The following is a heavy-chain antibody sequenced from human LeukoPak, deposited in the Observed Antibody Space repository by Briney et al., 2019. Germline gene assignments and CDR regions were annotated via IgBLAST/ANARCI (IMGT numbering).Heavy chain of an antibody. CDR3: AKDSPLLDQTPPD. Sequence: GGSLRLSCAASGFTFSSYSMNWVRQAPGKGLEWVSYISSSSSTIYYADSVKGRFTISRDNSKNTLYLQMNSLRAEDTAVYYCAKDSPLLDQTPPDWGQGTLVTVSS. V-gene: IGHV3-48*01. D-gene: IGHD3-3*01. J-gene: IGHJ4*02. CDR2: ISSSSSTI. CDR1: GFTFSSYS.